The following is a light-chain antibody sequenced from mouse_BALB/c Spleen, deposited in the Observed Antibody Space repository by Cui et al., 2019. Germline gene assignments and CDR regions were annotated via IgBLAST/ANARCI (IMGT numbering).Light chain of an antibody. J-gene: IGKJ2*01. Sequence: QIVLTQSPAIMSASLGERVTMTCTASSSVSSSYLHWYQQKPGSSPKLWIYSTSNLASGVPARFSGSGSGTSYSLTISSMEGEDAATYYCHQYHRSPYTFGGGTKLEIK. CDR3: HQYHRSPYT. CDR2: STS. CDR1: SSVSSSY. V-gene: IGKV4-74*01.